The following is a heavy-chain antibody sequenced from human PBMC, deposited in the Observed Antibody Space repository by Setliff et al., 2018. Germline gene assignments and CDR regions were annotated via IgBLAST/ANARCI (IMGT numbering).Heavy chain of an antibody. D-gene: IGHD6-19*01. CDR3: ARGSVEYSRGWYYFDY. CDR2: MNPNSGNT. CDR1: GYTFINYD. V-gene: IGHV1-8*01. Sequence: VKVSCKASGYTFINYDINWVRQATGQGLEWMGWMNPNSGNTGYAQKFQGRVTMTRNTSISTAYMELSSLRSDDTAVYYCARGSVEYSRGWYYFDYWAQGTLVTVSS. J-gene: IGHJ4*02.